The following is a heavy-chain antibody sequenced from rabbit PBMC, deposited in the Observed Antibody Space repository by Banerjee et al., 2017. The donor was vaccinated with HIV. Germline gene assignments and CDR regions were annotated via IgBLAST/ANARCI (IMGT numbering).Heavy chain of an antibody. CDR1: GFSFSNKCV. CDR3: ARAPYAGYAGYGYATNL. V-gene: IGHV1S45*01. CDR2: INTSSGNT. Sequence: QEQLEESGGDLVKPEGSLTLTCTASGFSFSNKCVMCWVRQTPGKGLEWIACINTSSGNTVYATWAKGRFTITKTSSTTVTLQMTSLTAADTATYFCARAPYAGYAGYGYATNLWGQGTLVTVS. J-gene: IGHJ4*01. D-gene: IGHD6-1*01.